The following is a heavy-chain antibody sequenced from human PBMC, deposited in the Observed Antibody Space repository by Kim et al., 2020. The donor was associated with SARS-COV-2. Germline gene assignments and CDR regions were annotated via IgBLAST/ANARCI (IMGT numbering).Heavy chain of an antibody. Sequence: GGSLRLSCAASGFTFSSYAMSWVRQAPGKGLEWVSAISGSGGSTYYADSVKGRFTISRDNSKNTLYLQMNSLRAEDTAVYYCAKDLNDFWSGFPLIDAFDIWGQGTMVTVSS. V-gene: IGHV3-23*01. CDR2: ISGSGGST. CDR3: AKDLNDFWSGFPLIDAFDI. J-gene: IGHJ3*02. CDR1: GFTFSSYA. D-gene: IGHD3-3*01.